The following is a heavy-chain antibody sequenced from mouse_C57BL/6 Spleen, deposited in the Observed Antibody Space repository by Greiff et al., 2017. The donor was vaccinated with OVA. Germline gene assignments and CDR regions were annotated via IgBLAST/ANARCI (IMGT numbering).Heavy chain of an antibody. CDR3: ARSGDYGPYWYFDV. Sequence: QLQESGPELVKPGASVKISCKASGYSFTDYNMNWVKQSNGKSLEWIGVINPNYGTTSYNQKFKGKATLTVDQSSSTAYMQLNSLTSEDSAVYYCARSGDYGPYWYFDVWGTGTTVTVSS. CDR2: INPNYGTT. J-gene: IGHJ1*03. V-gene: IGHV1-39*01. CDR1: GYSFTDYN. D-gene: IGHD2-4*01.